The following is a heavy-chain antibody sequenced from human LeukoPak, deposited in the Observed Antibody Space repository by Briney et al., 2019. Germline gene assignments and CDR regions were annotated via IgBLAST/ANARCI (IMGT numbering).Heavy chain of an antibody. J-gene: IGHJ6*02. D-gene: IGHD3-22*01. V-gene: IGHV1-18*01. CDR3: AAVDPVIVVPTYYYYGMDV. CDR1: GYTFTSYG. CDR2: ISAYNGNT. Sequence: GASVKVSCKASGYTFTSYGISWVRQAPGQGLEWMGWISAYNGNTNYAQKLQGRVTITRDMSTNTAYMELSSLRSEDTAVYYCAAVDPVIVVPTYYYYGMDVWGQGTTVTVSS.